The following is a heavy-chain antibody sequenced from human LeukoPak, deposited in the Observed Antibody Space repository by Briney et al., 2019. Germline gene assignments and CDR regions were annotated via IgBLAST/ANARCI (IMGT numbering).Heavy chain of an antibody. CDR2: MNPNSGNT. J-gene: IGHJ4*02. CDR1: GYTFTSYD. Sequence: ASVKVSCKASGYTFTSYDINWVRQAPGQGLEWMGWMNPNSGNTGYAQKFQGRVTITRNTSISTAYMELSSLRSEDTAVYYCARVGSSGYDNFDYWGQGTLVTVSS. V-gene: IGHV1-8*03. D-gene: IGHD5-12*01. CDR3: ARVGSSGYDNFDY.